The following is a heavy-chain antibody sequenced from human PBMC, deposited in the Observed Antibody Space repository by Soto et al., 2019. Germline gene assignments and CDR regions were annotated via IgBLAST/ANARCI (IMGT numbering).Heavy chain of an antibody. Sequence: VQLQASGPGLVKPSQTLSLTCTVSGGSISSGGTGSYWTWIRQLPGKGLEWIGYIYYTGNTYYNPSLKSRPTISIDTSENQFSLTLTSVTSADTAVYFCASGHDAYKVRYWGQGTLVTVSS. CDR2: IYYTGNT. CDR3: ASGHDAYKVRY. J-gene: IGHJ4*02. D-gene: IGHD1-1*01. CDR1: GGSISSGGTGSY. V-gene: IGHV4-31*03.